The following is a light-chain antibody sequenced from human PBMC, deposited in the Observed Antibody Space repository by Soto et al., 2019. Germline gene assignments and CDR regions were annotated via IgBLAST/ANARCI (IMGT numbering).Light chain of an antibody. V-gene: IGKV3-15*01. CDR1: QSVSSD. Sequence: EIVLTQSRGTLSLSPGERATLSCSASQSVSSDLAWYQQKPGQPPRLLIYAASARATGIPARFSGSGSGTEFTLTISSLQSEDFAVYYCQQYNNWPPITFGQGTRLEIK. CDR2: AAS. J-gene: IGKJ5*01. CDR3: QQYNNWPPIT.